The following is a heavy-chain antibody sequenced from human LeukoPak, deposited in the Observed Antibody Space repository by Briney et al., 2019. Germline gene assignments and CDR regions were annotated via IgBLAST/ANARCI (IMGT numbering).Heavy chain of an antibody. CDR1: GGSISSSSYY. CDR2: IYYSGST. Sequence: PSETLSLTCTVSGGSISSSSYYWGWIRQPPGKGLEWIGYIYYSGSTYYNPSLKSRVTISVDTSKNQFSLKLSSVTAADTAIYYCAKSGVRLSNWFDSWGQGTLVTVSS. CDR3: AKSGVRLSNWFDS. J-gene: IGHJ5*01. D-gene: IGHD2/OR15-2a*01. V-gene: IGHV4-39*07.